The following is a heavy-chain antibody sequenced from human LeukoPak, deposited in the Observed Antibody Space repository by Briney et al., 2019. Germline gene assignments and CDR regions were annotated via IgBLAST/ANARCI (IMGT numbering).Heavy chain of an antibody. V-gene: IGHV3-23*01. Sequence: GGSLRLSCAASGFTFSSYAMSWVRQAPGKGLEWVSGISGSGRDTYYADSVKGRFTISRDNAKNSLYLQMNSLRDEDTAVYYCARDLIYGDYDSYYFDYWGQGTLVTVSS. CDR3: ARDLIYGDYDSYYFDY. CDR2: ISGSGRDT. J-gene: IGHJ4*02. D-gene: IGHD4-17*01. CDR1: GFTFSSYA.